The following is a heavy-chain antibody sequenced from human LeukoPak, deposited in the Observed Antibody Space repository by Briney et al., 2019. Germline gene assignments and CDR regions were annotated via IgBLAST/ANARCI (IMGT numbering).Heavy chain of an antibody. J-gene: IGHJ4*02. CDR1: GFTFSSYS. Sequence: PGGSLRLSCAASGFTFSSYSMNWVRQAPGKGLEWVSYISSSSSTIYYADSVKGRFTISRDNAKNSLYLQMNSLRAEDTAVYYCARVLRYFDWSLQGSGYFDYWGQGTLVTVSS. D-gene: IGHD3-9*01. CDR2: ISSSSSTI. CDR3: ARVLRYFDWSLQGSGYFDY. V-gene: IGHV3-48*01.